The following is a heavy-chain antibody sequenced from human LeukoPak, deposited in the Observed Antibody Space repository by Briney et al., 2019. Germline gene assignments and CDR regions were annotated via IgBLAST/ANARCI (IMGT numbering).Heavy chain of an antibody. CDR3: ARHHDFWGTYWFPKKAGFDF. Sequence: ASVKVSCKASGYTFTGYYMHWVRQAPGQGLEWMGWINPNTGATNYAQEFQDRVTMTRDTSISTAYMELSRLKFDDTAVYYCARHHDFWGTYWFPKKAGFDFWGQGTLVTVSS. CDR1: GYTFTGYY. D-gene: IGHD3-3*01. V-gene: IGHV1-2*02. CDR2: INPNTGAT. J-gene: IGHJ4*02.